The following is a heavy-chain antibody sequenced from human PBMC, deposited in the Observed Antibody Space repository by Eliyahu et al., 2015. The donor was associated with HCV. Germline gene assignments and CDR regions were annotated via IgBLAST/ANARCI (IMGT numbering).Heavy chain of an antibody. Sequence: EVLLVESGGGLVXPGGSLXVXCTASGLPFSPCWLVWVRQAPGKGLGWVXNIGPDGGLRFFVDSVKGRFTISRXNAKKSLYLEMNGLRAEDTAVYYCARGGAQLDYWGQGTLVTVSS. J-gene: IGHJ4*02. V-gene: IGHV3-7*01. D-gene: IGHD1-26*01. CDR1: GLPFSPCW. CDR2: IGPDGGLR. CDR3: ARGGAQLDY.